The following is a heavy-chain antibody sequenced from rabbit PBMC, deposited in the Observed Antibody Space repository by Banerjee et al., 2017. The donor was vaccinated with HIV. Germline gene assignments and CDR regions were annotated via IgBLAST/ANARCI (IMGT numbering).Heavy chain of an antibody. D-gene: IGHD4-1*01. V-gene: IGHV1S45*01. J-gene: IGHJ4*01. CDR2: INTNSGNT. CDR3: ARDLAGVIGWNFNL. Sequence: QEQLKETGGGLVTPGGTLTLTCTASGFDISSYHMCWVRQAPGKGLEWIGCINTNSGNTVYASWAKGRFTISKTSSTTVTLQMTSLTAADTATYFCARDLAGVIGWNFNLWGQGTLVTVS. CDR1: GFDISSYH.